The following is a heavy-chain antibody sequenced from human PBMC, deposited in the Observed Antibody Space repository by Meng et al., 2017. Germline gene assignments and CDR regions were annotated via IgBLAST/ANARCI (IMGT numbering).Heavy chain of an antibody. Sequence: VQLQDPAPGLVKPSETLSLTCTVAGGSISSYYWSWIRQPPGKGLEWIGYIYYSGSTNYNPSLKSRVTISVDTSKNQFSLKLSSVTAADTAVYYCARGYDFWSGQYYFDYWGQGTLVTVSS. V-gene: IGHV4-59*01. CDR1: GGSISSYY. J-gene: IGHJ4*02. CDR3: ARGYDFWSGQYYFDY. D-gene: IGHD3-3*01. CDR2: IYYSGST.